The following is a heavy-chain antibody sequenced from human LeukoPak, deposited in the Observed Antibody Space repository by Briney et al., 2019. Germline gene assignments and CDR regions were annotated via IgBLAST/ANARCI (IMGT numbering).Heavy chain of an antibody. CDR1: GFTFSSYG. J-gene: IGHJ3*02. V-gene: IGHV3-33*08. CDR2: IWYDGSNK. Sequence: GRSLRLSCAASGFTFSSYGMHWVRQAPGKGLEWVAVIWYDGSNKYYADSVKGRFTISRDNSKNTLYLQMNSLRAEDTAVYYCARYSQLVQAFDIWGQGTMVTVSS. D-gene: IGHD6-6*01. CDR3: ARYSQLVQAFDI.